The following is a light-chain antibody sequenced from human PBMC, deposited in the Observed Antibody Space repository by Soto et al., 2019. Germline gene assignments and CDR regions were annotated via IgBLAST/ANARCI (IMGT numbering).Light chain of an antibody. CDR3: QQSFSILSIT. J-gene: IGKJ5*01. V-gene: IGKV3-11*01. Sequence: EIVFSQSPTTLSLSPGERATRSCRASQSVSSYLAWYQQKPGQAPRLLIYDASNRATGIPARFSGSGSGTDFTLTISSLEPEDFATYYCQQSFSILSITFGQGTRLEIK. CDR1: QSVSSY. CDR2: DAS.